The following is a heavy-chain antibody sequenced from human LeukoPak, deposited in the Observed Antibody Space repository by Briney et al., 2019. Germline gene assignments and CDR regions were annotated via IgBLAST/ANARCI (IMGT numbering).Heavy chain of an antibody. D-gene: IGHD3-22*01. CDR3: AGRDYYDSSGYYDAFDI. V-gene: IGHV4-59*13. CDR1: GVSISSYY. J-gene: IGHJ3*02. Sequence: PSETLSLTCTVSGVSISSYYWSWIRQPPGKGLEWSGYIYYSGSTNYNPSLKSRVTISVDTSKNQFSLKLSSVTAADTAVYYCAGRDYYDSSGYYDAFDIWGQGTMVTVSS. CDR2: IYYSGST.